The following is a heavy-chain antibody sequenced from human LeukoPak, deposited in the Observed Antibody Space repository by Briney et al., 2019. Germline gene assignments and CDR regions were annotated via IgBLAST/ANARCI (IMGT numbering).Heavy chain of an antibody. CDR3: AGHSSVYYFDY. J-gene: IGHJ4*02. Sequence: PGGSLRLSCAASGFTFSSYGMHWVRQAPGKGLEWVAVIYSGGSTYYADSVKGRFTISRDNSKNTLYLQMNSLRAEDTAVYYCAGHSSVYYFDYWGQGTLVTVSS. D-gene: IGHD4-11*01. CDR2: IYSGGST. CDR1: GFTFSSYG. V-gene: IGHV3-NL1*01.